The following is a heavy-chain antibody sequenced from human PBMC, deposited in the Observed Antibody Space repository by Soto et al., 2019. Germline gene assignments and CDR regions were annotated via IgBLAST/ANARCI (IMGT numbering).Heavy chain of an antibody. V-gene: IGHV4-59*01. D-gene: IGHD3-22*01. CDR2: LYYGRSA. Sequence: QWQRQESGPGRVKPSETLSLPCPVSGASISSFYCIWFRRPPGKGLESIGYLYYGRSANYNPSLKSRVTLSVDTSTNQCSLTLSSMTAADTAVYYCALRSMAVVPEYWGQGTLVTVSS. CDR1: GASISSFY. CDR3: ALRSMAVVPEY. J-gene: IGHJ4*02.